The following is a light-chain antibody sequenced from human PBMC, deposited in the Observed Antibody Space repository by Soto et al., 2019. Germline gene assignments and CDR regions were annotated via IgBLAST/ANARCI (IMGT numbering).Light chain of an antibody. CDR1: QDISNY. CDR3: QQDGNRPLT. CDR2: HAS. V-gene: IGKV1-33*01. Sequence: DIQMTQSPSSLSASVGDRVTITCQASQDISNYLNWYQQKPGKAPKLLIYHASNLETGVPSRFSGSGSGTDFTFTISILQPEDIATYYCQQDGNRPLTFGGGTKVEIK. J-gene: IGKJ4*01.